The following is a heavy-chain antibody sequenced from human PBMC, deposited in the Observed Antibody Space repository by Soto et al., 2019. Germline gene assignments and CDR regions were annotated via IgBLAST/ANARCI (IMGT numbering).Heavy chain of an antibody. CDR1: DYSFNTYW. CDR2: IYPGDSDT. J-gene: IGHJ6*02. CDR3: AASIFYYGMDV. V-gene: IGHV5-51*01. Sequence: PGESLKISCKGSDYSFNTYWIAWVRQMPGKGLEWMGIIYPGDSDTKYNPSFQGQVTISADKSITTTYLQWSSLKASDTAIYYCAASIFYYGMDVWGQGTTVTVSS.